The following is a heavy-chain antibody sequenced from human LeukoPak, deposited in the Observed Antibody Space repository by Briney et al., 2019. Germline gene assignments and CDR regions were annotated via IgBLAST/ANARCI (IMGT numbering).Heavy chain of an antibody. CDR1: GGSIRTYH. CDR2: IFYSGTT. V-gene: IGHV4-59*01. Sequence: SETLSLTCTVSGGSIRTYHWSWIRQPPGKGLEWIGYIFYSGTTNYNPSLKSRVTISVDTSKNQFSLKLTSVTAADTAVYYCARGGQHHDYWGQGALVTVSS. D-gene: IGHD3-16*01. J-gene: IGHJ4*02. CDR3: ARGGQHHDY.